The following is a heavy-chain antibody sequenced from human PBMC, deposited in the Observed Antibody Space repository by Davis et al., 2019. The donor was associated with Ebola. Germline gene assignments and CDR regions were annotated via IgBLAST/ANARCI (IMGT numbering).Heavy chain of an antibody. CDR3: AREDVVRNYYFEY. J-gene: IGHJ4*02. CDR1: GFVFSSYV. Sequence: GESLKISCAASGFVFSSYVMSWVRRAPGKGLEWVSTLGLSADTYYADSVRGRFTISRDNSKNTVYLQMDSLRAEDTDVYYCAREDVVRNYYFEYWGQGTLVTVSS. CDR2: LGLSADT. D-gene: IGHD3-10*01. V-gene: IGHV3-23*01.